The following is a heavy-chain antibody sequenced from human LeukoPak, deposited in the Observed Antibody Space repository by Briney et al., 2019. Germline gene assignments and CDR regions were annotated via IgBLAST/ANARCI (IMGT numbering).Heavy chain of an antibody. Sequence: SGGSLRLSCAASGFTFSSYSMNWVRQAPGKGLEWVSSISSSSSYIYYADSVKGRFTISRDNAKNSLYLQMNSLRAEDTAVYYCAREEGIAAGLDPWGQGTLVTVSS. CDR2: ISSSSSYI. CDR3: AREEGIAAGLDP. V-gene: IGHV3-21*01. CDR1: GFTFSSYS. D-gene: IGHD6-13*01. J-gene: IGHJ5*02.